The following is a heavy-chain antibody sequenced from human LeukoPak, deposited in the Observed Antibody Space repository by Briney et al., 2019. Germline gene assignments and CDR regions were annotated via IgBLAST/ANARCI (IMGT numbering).Heavy chain of an antibody. CDR1: GFTFSSYS. Sequence: PGGSLRLSSAASGFTFSSYSMNGVRQAPGKGLEWISYISTSSNTIYYADSVKGRFTISRDNAKNSLYLQMNSLRAEDTAVYYCARDRYDSSGYWRYYFDYWGQGTLVTVSS. D-gene: IGHD3-22*01. CDR3: ARDRYDSSGYWRYYFDY. J-gene: IGHJ4*02. V-gene: IGHV3-48*01. CDR2: ISTSSNTI.